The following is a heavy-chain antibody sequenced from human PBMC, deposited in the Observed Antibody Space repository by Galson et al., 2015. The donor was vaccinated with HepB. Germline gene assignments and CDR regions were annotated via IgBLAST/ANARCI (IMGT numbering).Heavy chain of an antibody. V-gene: IGHV1-69*13. J-gene: IGHJ5*02. D-gene: IGHD2-2*01. CDR1: GGTFSSYA. CDR3: AGRGDIVVVPAAMGVGWFDT. CDR2: IIPIFGTA. Sequence: SVKVSCKASGGTFSSYATSWVRQAPGQGLEWMGGIIPIFGTANYAQKFQGRVTTTADESTSTAYMGLSSLRSVDTAVYYCAGRGDIVVVPAAMGVGWFDTWGQVTLVTVSS.